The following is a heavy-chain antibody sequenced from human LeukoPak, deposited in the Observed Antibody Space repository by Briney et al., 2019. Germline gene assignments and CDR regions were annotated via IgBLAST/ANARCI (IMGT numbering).Heavy chain of an antibody. Sequence: ASVKVSCKASGYTFTSYGISWVRQAPGQGLEWMGWISAYNVNTNDAQKLQGRVTMTTDTSTSTAYMELTSLRSDDTAVYYCARDIPGGSGTFYNWFDPWGQGTLVTVSS. CDR3: ARDIPGGSGTFYNWFDP. V-gene: IGHV1-18*01. D-gene: IGHD1-1*01. CDR2: ISAYNVNT. CDR1: GYTFTSYG. J-gene: IGHJ5*02.